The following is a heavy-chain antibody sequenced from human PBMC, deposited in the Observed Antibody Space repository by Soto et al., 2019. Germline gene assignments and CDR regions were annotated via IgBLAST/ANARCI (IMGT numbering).Heavy chain of an antibody. V-gene: IGHV5-10-1*01. CDR1: GCSYTSYW. D-gene: IGHD3-3*01. CDR3: TRRSVLRFLQWRPYGLDV. Sequence: PGESLKISWNGAGCSYTSYWITWVRQMPGKGLEWMGRIDRGGSETKYSPSFEGHVTISADTSISTAYLQWHRLKASDTATYYCTRRSVLRFLQWRPYGLDVWGQGTTVTVSS. J-gene: IGHJ6*02. CDR2: IDRGGSET.